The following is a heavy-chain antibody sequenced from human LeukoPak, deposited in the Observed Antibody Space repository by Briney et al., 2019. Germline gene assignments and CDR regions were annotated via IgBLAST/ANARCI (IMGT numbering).Heavy chain of an antibody. CDR3: AKGSYYDSSGSFYFDY. J-gene: IGHJ4*02. D-gene: IGHD3-22*01. CDR2: ISGSGDNT. Sequence: GGSLRLSCAASGFIFKNYWMSWVRQAPGKGLEWVSGISGSGDNTYYADSVKGRFTISRDNSKNTLYVQVNSLGTEDTAAYNCAKGSYYDSSGSFYFDYWGQGTLVTVSS. V-gene: IGHV3-23*01. CDR1: GFIFKNYW.